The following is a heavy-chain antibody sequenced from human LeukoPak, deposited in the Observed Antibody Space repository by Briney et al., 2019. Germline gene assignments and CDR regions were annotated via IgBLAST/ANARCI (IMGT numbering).Heavy chain of an antibody. Sequence: ASVKISCKVSGYTFTDYYMHWVQQAPGKGREWVGLGDPEDGETIYAEKFQGRVTITADTSTDTAYMELSSLRSEDTAVYYCATVPPLIYLPLRDSWFDPWGQGTLVTVSS. V-gene: IGHV1-69-2*01. D-gene: IGHD3-22*01. CDR3: ATVPPLIYLPLRDSWFDP. J-gene: IGHJ5*02. CDR2: GDPEDGET. CDR1: GYTFTDYY.